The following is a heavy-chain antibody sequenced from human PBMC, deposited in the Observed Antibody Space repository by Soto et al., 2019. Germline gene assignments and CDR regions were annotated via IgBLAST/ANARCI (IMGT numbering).Heavy chain of an antibody. Sequence: GGSLRLSCAASGFTFDDYAMHWVRQAPGKGLEWVSLISWDGGSTYYADSVKGRFTISRDNSKNSLYLQMNSLRAEDTAVYYCAKYSLARYCSSTSCYSGGSYYSCMDVWGQGTMVTVSS. CDR1: GFTFDDYA. D-gene: IGHD2-2*02. V-gene: IGHV3-43D*04. J-gene: IGHJ6*02. CDR2: ISWDGGST. CDR3: AKYSLARYCSSTSCYSGGSYYSCMDV.